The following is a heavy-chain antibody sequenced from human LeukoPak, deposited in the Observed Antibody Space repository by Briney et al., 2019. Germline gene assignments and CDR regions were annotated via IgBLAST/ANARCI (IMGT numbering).Heavy chain of an antibody. CDR3: ARAGDYGDYVGWFDP. CDR1: GGSFSGYY. CDR2: INHSGST. J-gene: IGHJ5*02. Sequence: SETLSLTCAVYGGSFSGYYWSWIRQPPGKGLEWIGEINHSGSTNYNPSLKSRVTISVDTSKNQFSLKLSSVTAADTAVYYCARAGDYGDYVGWFDPWGQGTLVTVSS. V-gene: IGHV4-34*01. D-gene: IGHD4-17*01.